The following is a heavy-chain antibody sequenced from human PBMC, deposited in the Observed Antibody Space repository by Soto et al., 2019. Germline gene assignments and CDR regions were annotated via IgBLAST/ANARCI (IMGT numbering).Heavy chain of an antibody. V-gene: IGHV3-15*07. J-gene: IGHJ5*02. CDR2: IKSKIDGGTT. CDR3: ASTYYYDSSGYSDGWFDP. CDR1: GFTFNNAW. D-gene: IGHD3-22*01. Sequence: GGSLRLSCTAFGFTFNNAWMNWVRQAPGKGLEWVGRIKSKIDGGTTDYAAPVKGRFTISRDDSKNTLYLQMNSLKTEDTAVYYCASTYYYDSSGYSDGWFDPWGQGTLVTVSS.